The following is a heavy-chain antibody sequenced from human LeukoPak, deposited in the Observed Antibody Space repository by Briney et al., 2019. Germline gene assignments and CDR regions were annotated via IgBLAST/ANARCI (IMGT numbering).Heavy chain of an antibody. CDR1: GFTFSSYA. D-gene: IGHD3-22*01. CDR3: AKTYYYDSSGHLGFDY. J-gene: IGHJ4*02. CDR2: ISGSGGST. Sequence: GGSQRLSCAASGFTFSSYAMSWVRQAPGKGLEWVSAISGSGGSTYYADSVKGRFTISRDNSKNTLYLQMNSLRAEDTAVYYCAKTYYYDSSGHLGFDYWGQGTLVTVSS. V-gene: IGHV3-23*01.